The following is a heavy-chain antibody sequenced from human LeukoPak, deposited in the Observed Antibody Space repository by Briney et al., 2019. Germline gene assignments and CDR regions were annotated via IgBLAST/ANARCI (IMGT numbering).Heavy chain of an antibody. CDR3: ARQAGAGTRWDYFDY. CDR1: GASISSSNGYF. V-gene: IGHV4-39*01. Sequence: SETLSLTCTVSGASISSSNGYFWAWIRQPPGKGPDWIGIIDYRGTAFYNPSLESRITISVETSNNFFSLKVRSVTAADTAQYYCARQAGAGTRWDYFDYWGRGIQVTVSS. CDR2: IDYRGTA. D-gene: IGHD3/OR15-3a*01. J-gene: IGHJ4*02.